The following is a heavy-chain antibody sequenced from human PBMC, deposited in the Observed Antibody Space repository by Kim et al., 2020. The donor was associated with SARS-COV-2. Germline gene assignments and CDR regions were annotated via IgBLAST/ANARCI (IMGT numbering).Heavy chain of an antibody. D-gene: IGHD2-15*01. Sequence: PSLKSRVTISVDTSKNQFALKLSSVTAADTAVYFCARGTVVVVAATQFDYWGQGTLVTVSS. J-gene: IGHJ4*02. CDR3: ARGTVVVVAATQFDY. V-gene: IGHV4-39*01.